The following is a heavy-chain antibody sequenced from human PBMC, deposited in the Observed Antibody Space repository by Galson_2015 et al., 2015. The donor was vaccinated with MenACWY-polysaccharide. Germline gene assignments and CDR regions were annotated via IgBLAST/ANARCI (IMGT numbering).Heavy chain of an antibody. J-gene: IGHJ5*02. CDR3: ASISSRSCNTSFYP. Sequence: QSGAEVKKPGESLKISCKGSGYSFSNYWIGWVRQMPGKGLEWMGIIYPGDSDTRYNPSFQGQVSISADKSISTVYLQWSSLKASDTAIYYCASISSRSCNTSFYPCGHRTLVSDS. D-gene: IGHD2-2*01. CDR2: IYPGDSDT. V-gene: IGHV5-51*01. CDR1: GYSFSNYW.